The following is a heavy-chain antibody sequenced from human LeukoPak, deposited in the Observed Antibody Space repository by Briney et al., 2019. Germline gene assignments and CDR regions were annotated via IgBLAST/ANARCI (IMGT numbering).Heavy chain of an antibody. CDR1: GYSLSSGYY. Sequence: PSETLSLTCAVSGYSLSSGYYWGWIRQPPGKGREWIGSIYHSGGTYYNPSLKSRVTISVDTSKNQFSLKLSSVTAADSAVYYCARGRAVAGSGGNWGQGTLVTVSS. D-gene: IGHD6-19*01. CDR2: IYHSGGT. J-gene: IGHJ4*02. V-gene: IGHV4-38-2*01. CDR3: ARGRAVAGSGGN.